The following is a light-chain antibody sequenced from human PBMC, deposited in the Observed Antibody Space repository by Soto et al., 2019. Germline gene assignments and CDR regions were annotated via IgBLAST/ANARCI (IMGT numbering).Light chain of an antibody. J-gene: IGKJ1*01. CDR2: AAS. CDR1: QGISSY. V-gene: IGKV1D-8*03. CDR3: QQTNTSPLT. Sequence: VIWMTQSPSLLSASTGDRVTISCRMSQGISSYLAWYQQKPGKAPELLIYAASTLEAGTPYRFSGSGSGTEFTLTISGLQPEDFATYYCQQTNTSPLTFGQGTKVDIK.